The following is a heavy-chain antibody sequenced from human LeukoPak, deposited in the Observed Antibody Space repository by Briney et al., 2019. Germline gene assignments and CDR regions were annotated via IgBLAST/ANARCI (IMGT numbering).Heavy chain of an antibody. CDR2: IYYSGST. D-gene: IGHD3-22*01. J-gene: IGHJ4*02. Sequence: SETLSLTCAVSGGSISSGGYSWSWIRQPPGKGLEWIGYIYYSGSTYYNPSLKSRVTISVDTSKNQFSLKLSSVTAADTAVYYCARVTGYMIEDYFDYWGQGTLVTVSS. CDR1: GGSISSGGYS. V-gene: IGHV4-30-4*07. CDR3: ARVTGYMIEDYFDY.